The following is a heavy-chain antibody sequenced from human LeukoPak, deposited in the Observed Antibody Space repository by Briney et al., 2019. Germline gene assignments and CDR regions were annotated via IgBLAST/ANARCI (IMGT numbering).Heavy chain of an antibody. CDR3: ASILHYCSSTSCHNDAFDI. J-gene: IGHJ3*02. D-gene: IGHD2-2*01. Sequence: EASVTVSCKASGGTFSSYAISWVRQAPGQGLEWMGGIIPIFGTANYAQKFQGRVTITADESTSTAYMELSSLRSEDTAVYYCASILHYCSSTSCHNDAFDIWGQGTMVTVSS. V-gene: IGHV1-69*13. CDR1: GGTFSSYA. CDR2: IIPIFGTA.